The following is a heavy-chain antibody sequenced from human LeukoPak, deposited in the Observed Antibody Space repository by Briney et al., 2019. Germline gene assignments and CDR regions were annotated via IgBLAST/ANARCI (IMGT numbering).Heavy chain of an antibody. CDR2: ISGSGGST. CDR3: AKFSGYGSGSYQDDY. Sequence: PGGSLRLSCAASGFTFSSYAMSWVRQAPGKGLEWVSAISGSGGSTYYADSVKGRFTISRDNSKNTLYLQMNSLRAEDTAVYYCAKFSGYGSGSYQDDYWGQGTLVTVSS. V-gene: IGHV3-23*01. D-gene: IGHD3-10*01. J-gene: IGHJ4*02. CDR1: GFTFSSYA.